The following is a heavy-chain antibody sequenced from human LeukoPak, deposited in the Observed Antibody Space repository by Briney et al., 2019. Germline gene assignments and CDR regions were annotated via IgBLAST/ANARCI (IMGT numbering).Heavy chain of an antibody. CDR2: IIPIFGTA. D-gene: IGHD4-17*01. Sequence: VAAVTVSFTCSAGTFTSYAISWVRQAPGQGLEWMGGIIPIFGTANYAQKFQGRVTITADESTSTAYMELSSLRSEDTAVYYCARDGYGDYVGGDYWGQGTLVTVSS. CDR1: AGTFTSYA. J-gene: IGHJ4*02. CDR3: ARDGYGDYVGGDY. V-gene: IGHV1-69*01.